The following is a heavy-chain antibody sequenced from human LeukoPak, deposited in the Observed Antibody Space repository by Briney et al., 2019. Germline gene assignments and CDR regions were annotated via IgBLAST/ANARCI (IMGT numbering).Heavy chain of an antibody. CDR3: ARDYYDSSGYYAR. CDR2: ISSSSSYI. CDR1: GFTFSSYS. D-gene: IGHD3-22*01. Sequence: GGSLRLSCAASGFTFSSYSVNWVRQAPGKGLEWVSSISSSSSYIYYADSVKGRFTISRDNAKNSLYLQMNSLRAEDTAVYYCARDYYDSSGYYARWGQGTLVTVSS. V-gene: IGHV3-21*01. J-gene: IGHJ4*02.